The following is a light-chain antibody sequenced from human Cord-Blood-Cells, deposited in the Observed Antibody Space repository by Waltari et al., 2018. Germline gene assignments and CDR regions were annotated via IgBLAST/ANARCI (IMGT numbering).Light chain of an antibody. CDR1: QSISSW. V-gene: IGKV1-5*01. Sequence: DIQMTQSPSTLSASVGDRVTITCRASQSISSWLVWYQQKPGKAPKLLIYDASSLESGVPSRFSGSGSGTEFTLTISSLQPDDFATYYCQQYNSNSWTFGQGTKVEIK. CDR2: DAS. CDR3: QQYNSNSWT. J-gene: IGKJ1*01.